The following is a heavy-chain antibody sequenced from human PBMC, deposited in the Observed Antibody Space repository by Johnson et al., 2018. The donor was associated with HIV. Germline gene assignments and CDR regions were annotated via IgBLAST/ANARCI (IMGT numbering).Heavy chain of an antibody. Sequence: VQLVESGGGLVQPGGSLRLSCAASGFTVSSNYMSWVRQAPGKGLEWVSVIYSGGSTYYADSVKGRLTISRANSKNTLYLQMNSLRADDTAVYYCARDPHIVVVTAIDRDMNAFDIWGQGTMVTVSS. CDR2: IYSGGST. V-gene: IGHV3-66*01. CDR3: ARDPHIVVVTAIDRDMNAFDI. CDR1: GFTVSSNY. J-gene: IGHJ3*02. D-gene: IGHD2-21*02.